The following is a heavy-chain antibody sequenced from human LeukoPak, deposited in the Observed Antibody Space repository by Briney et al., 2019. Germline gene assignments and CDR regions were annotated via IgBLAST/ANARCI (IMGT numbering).Heavy chain of an antibody. D-gene: IGHD3-10*01. CDR3: ARGPYYYGSGSYYYYYYYGMDV. CDR1: GGSISRGDYY. Sequence: SETLCLTCTVSGGSISRGDYYWSWTRQPPGKGLEWIGYIYYSGSTYYNPSLKSRVSISVDTSKNQSSLKLSSVTAADTAVYYCARGPYYYGSGSYYYYYYYGMDVWGQGTTVTVSS. J-gene: IGHJ6*02. CDR2: IYYSGST. V-gene: IGHV4-30-4*01.